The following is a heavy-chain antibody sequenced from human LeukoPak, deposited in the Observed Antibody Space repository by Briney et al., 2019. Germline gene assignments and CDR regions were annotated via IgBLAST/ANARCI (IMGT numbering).Heavy chain of an antibody. D-gene: IGHD3-10*01. CDR3: AKGQRGLLVYYFDY. CDR1: GFTFTTSA. V-gene: IGHV3-23*01. J-gene: IGHJ4*02. Sequence: GGSLRLSCAASGFTFTTSAMSWVRQAPGKGLEWVSGISGSGDSTYYADSVKGRFTISRDNFNNTLNLQMDSLRAEDTAIYYCAKGQRGLLVYYFDYWGQGTLVTVSS. CDR2: ISGSGDST.